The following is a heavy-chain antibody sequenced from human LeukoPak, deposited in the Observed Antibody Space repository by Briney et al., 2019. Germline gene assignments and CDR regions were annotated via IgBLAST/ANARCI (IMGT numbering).Heavy chain of an antibody. D-gene: IGHD6-6*01. J-gene: IGHJ4*02. V-gene: IGHV4-38-2*02. CDR2: IYHSGSA. CDR3: AREGGSRSSSAPLDY. Sequence: SETLSLTCTVSGYSISSGYYWGWIRQPPGKGLEWIGSIYHSGSAYYNPSLKSRVTISVDTSKNQFSLKLSSVTAADTAVYYCAREGGSRSSSAPLDYWGRGTLVTVSS. CDR1: GYSISSGYY.